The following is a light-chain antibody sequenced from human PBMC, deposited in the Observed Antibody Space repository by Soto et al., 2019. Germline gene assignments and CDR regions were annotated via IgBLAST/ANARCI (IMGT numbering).Light chain of an antibody. J-gene: IGLJ2*01. Sequence: QSVLTQPPSVSGAPGQRVTISCTGSSSNIGAGYDVHWYQQVPGTAPKLLIYDRYNRPSGVPDRFSDSKSGTSAPLTITGLQAEDEAVYYCQSYDSSLNVVFGGGTKVTVL. CDR2: DRY. V-gene: IGLV1-40*01. CDR3: QSYDSSLNVV. CDR1: SSNIGAGYD.